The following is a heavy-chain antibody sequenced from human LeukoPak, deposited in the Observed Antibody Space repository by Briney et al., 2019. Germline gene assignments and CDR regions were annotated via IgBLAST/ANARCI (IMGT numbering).Heavy chain of an antibody. Sequence: GGSLRLSCAASRFTFSSSAMSWVRQAPGKGLEWVSAISGSGGSTYYADSVKGRFTISRDNSKNTLYLQMNSLRAEDTAVYYCAKWTVTYGDYVDDYWGQGTLVTVSS. D-gene: IGHD4-17*01. V-gene: IGHV3-23*01. CDR2: ISGSGGST. J-gene: IGHJ4*02. CDR1: RFTFSSSA. CDR3: AKWTVTYGDYVDDY.